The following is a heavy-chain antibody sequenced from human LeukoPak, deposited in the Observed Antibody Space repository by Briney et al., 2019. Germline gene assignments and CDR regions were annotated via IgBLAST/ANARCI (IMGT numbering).Heavy chain of an antibody. CDR1: GYSFTSYW. CDR2: IYPGDSDI. CDR3: ARHYCSRTSCLYYYYGMDV. D-gene: IGHD2-2*01. Sequence: GESLKISCKGSGYSFTSYWIGWVRQMPGKGLEWIGIIYPGDSDIRYSPSFQGQVTISADKSISTAYLQWSGLKASDTTMYYCARHYCSRTSCLYYYYGMDVWGQGTTVTVSS. V-gene: IGHV5-51*01. J-gene: IGHJ6*02.